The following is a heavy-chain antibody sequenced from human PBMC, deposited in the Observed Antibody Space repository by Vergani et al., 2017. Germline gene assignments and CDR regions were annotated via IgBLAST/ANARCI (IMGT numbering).Heavy chain of an antibody. J-gene: IGHJ4*02. CDR1: GYSFTKYW. D-gene: IGHD3-10*01. Sequence: EVQLVQSGAEVKKPGESLKISCKGSGYSFTKYWIGWVRQMPGKGLECMGIIYPGDSDIKYSPSFQGQVTISADKSISTAYLQWSSLRAEDTAVYYCARFYGSGSYSHLHQDYWGQGTLVTVSS. V-gene: IGHV5-51*01. CDR2: IYPGDSDI. CDR3: ARFYGSGSYSHLHQDY.